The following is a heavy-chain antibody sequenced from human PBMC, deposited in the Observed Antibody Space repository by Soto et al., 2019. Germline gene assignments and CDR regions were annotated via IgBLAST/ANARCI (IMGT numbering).Heavy chain of an antibody. CDR1: GFSLTTSGVG. J-gene: IGHJ4*02. CDR3: AHLVLRTCCGFVTTTALYFDF. V-gene: IGHV2-5*02. D-gene: IGHD2-21*01. CDR2: IYWDDDK. Sequence: QITLKESGPTVVKPTETLTLTCTFSGFSLTTSGVGVGGVRQSPGKAPEWLALIYWDDDKRDSTSLHSRIITTTDTSRNHVALEVAKVDPSDTVTYYCAHLVLRTCCGFVTTTALYFDFWGPGTPVVVSS.